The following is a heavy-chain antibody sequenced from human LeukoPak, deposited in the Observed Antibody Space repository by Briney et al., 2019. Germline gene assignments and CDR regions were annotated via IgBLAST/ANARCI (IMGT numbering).Heavy chain of an antibody. CDR1: GYTFTGYY. CDR2: INPNSGGT. D-gene: IGHD6-13*01. V-gene: IGHV1-2*02. J-gene: IGHJ6*03. Sequence: ASVKVSCKASGYTFTGYYMHWVRQAPGQGLEWMGWINPNSGGTNYAQKFQGRVTMTRDTSISTAYMELSRLRSDDTAVYYCARRGSSWSAGYYYYYYMDVWGKGTTVTISS. CDR3: ARRGSSWSAGYYYYYYMDV.